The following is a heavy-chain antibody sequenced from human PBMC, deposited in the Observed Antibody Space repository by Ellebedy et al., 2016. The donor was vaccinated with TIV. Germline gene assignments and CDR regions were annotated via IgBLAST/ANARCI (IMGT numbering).Heavy chain of an antibody. V-gene: IGHV3-7*03. CDR3: ARDGAYGDYAPGQYGMDV. Sequence: GGSLRLSCAASGFSFNSYWMSWVRQAPGMGLEWVANINQDGSKRYYVDSVKGRFTISRDNAKRSLYLHMNSLRVEDTAVYYCARDGAYGDYAPGQYGMDVWGQGTTVIVS. J-gene: IGHJ6*02. D-gene: IGHD4-17*01. CDR2: INQDGSKR. CDR1: GFSFNSYW.